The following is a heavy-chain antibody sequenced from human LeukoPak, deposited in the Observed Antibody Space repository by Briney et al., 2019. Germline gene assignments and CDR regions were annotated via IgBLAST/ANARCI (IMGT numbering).Heavy chain of an antibody. Sequence: SQTLSLTCTVSGGSISSGDYYWSWIRQRPGKGLEWIGYIYYSGSTYYNPSLRGRVSISVDTSKNQFSLKLSSVTAADTAVYYCARAASDYDFVYWGQGTLVTVSS. J-gene: IGHJ4*02. CDR1: GGSISSGDYY. CDR2: IYYSGST. CDR3: ARAASDYDFVY. D-gene: IGHD5-12*01. V-gene: IGHV4-31*03.